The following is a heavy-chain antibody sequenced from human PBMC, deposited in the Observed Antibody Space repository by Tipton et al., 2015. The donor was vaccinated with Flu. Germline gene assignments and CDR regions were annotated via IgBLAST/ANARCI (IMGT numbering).Heavy chain of an antibody. Sequence: TLSLTCTVSCASISSSYWSWVRQPPGKGLECIGYIYHSGDINYNPSLKSRVTISMDTSKNQFSLKLTSVTATDTAVYYCARYARVLDPWGQGTLVTVSS. D-gene: IGHD4/OR15-4a*01. V-gene: IGHV4-59*08. CDR2: IYHSGDI. CDR1: CASISSSY. J-gene: IGHJ5*02. CDR3: ARYARVLDP.